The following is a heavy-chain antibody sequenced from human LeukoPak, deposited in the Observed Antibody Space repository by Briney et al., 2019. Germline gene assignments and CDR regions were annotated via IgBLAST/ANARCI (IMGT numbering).Heavy chain of an antibody. D-gene: IGHD5-12*01. CDR2: IYSDGST. CDR3: AKAEMESDSGDY. CDR1: GFTVSSNY. V-gene: IGHV3-53*05. Sequence: GGSLRLSCAASGFTVSSNYMSWVRQAPGKGLEWVSVIYSDGSTYYADSVKGRFTISRDNSKNTLYLQMTSLRADDTAVYYCAKAEMESDSGDYWGQGTLVTVSS. J-gene: IGHJ4*02.